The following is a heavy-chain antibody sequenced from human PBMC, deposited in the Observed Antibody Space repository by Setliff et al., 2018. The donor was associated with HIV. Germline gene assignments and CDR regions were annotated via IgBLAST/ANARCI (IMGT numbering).Heavy chain of an antibody. CDR2: IYTSGST. J-gene: IGHJ6*03. D-gene: IGHD3-3*01. CDR3: ARCYYNFWSGYPLDYMDV. CDR1: GGSISSSSHY. Sequence: SETLSLTCTVSGGSISSSSHYWGWIRQPPGKGLEWIGSIYTSGSTNYNPSLKSRVTMSVGTSKNQFSLKLSSVTAADTAVYYCARCYYNFWSGYPLDYMDVWGKGTTVTVSS. V-gene: IGHV4-39*07.